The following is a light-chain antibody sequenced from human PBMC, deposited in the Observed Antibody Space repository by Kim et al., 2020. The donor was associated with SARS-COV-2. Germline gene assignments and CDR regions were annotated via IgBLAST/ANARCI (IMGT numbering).Light chain of an antibody. Sequence: RQTDTLTCTGNNDNVGRQGAAWLQQHQGHPPKVLSDRNNNRRSGISERFSASRSGNTASLIITGLQSEDEADYYCSAWDISLNAVVFGGGTQLTVL. CDR2: RNN. CDR1: NDNVGRQG. J-gene: IGLJ3*02. CDR3: SAWDISLNAVV. V-gene: IGLV10-54*01.